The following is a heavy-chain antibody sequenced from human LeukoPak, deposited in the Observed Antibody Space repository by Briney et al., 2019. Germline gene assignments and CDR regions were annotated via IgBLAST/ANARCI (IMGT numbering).Heavy chain of an antibody. Sequence: GESLKISCKGSGYNFTSYWIGWVRQMPGKGLEWMGIIYPGDSDTRYSPSFQGQVTISADKSISTAYLQWSSLKASDTAMYYCARHGFGDSYYYYYMDVWGKGTTVTVPS. D-gene: IGHD2-21*02. CDR1: GYNFTSYW. CDR2: IYPGDSDT. CDR3: ARHGFGDSYYYYYMDV. V-gene: IGHV5-51*01. J-gene: IGHJ6*03.